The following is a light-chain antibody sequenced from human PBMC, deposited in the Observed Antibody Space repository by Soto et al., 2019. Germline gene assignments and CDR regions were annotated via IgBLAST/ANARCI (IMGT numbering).Light chain of an antibody. CDR3: NSYTSSSTYV. CDR2: DVS. CDR1: SSDVGSYNY. J-gene: IGLJ1*01. V-gene: IGLV2-14*03. Sequence: QSVLTQPASVSGSPGQSIAISCTGTSSDVGSYNYVSWYQQHPGKAPKLMIYDVSNRPSGVSDRFSGSKSGNTASLTISGLQAEDQADYICNSYTSSSTYVFGTGTTVTVL.